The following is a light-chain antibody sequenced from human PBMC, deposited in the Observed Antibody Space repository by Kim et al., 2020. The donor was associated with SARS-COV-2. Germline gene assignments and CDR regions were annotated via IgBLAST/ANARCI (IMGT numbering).Light chain of an antibody. Sequence: EIVLTQSPGTLSLSPGERATLSCRASQTVSLNYLVWYQRKPGRAPRLLIYGASSRASGIPDRFSGSGSETEFTLTISRLEPEDFAVYYWQQYGSSPATFGLGTRLEIK. CDR3: QQYGSSPAT. CDR2: GAS. J-gene: IGKJ5*01. CDR1: QTVSLNY. V-gene: IGKV3-20*01.